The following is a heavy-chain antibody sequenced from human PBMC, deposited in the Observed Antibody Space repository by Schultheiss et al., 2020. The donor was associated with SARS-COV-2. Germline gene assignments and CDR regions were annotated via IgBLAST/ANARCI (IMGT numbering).Heavy chain of an antibody. J-gene: IGHJ6*03. CDR1: GGSISSGGYY. CDR3: ARTYCSSTSCLYGYYYYYMDV. CDR2: IYYSGST. D-gene: IGHD2-2*01. V-gene: IGHV4-61*03. Sequence: SETLSLTCTVSGGSISSGGYYWSWIRQHPGKGLEWIGYIYYSGSTNYNPSLKSRVTISVDTSKRHFSLKLTSVTAADTAVYYCARTYCSSTSCLYGYYYYYMDVWGKGTAVTVSS.